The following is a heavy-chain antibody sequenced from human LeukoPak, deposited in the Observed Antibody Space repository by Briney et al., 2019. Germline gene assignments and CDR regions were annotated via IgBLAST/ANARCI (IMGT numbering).Heavy chain of an antibody. J-gene: IGHJ4*02. D-gene: IGHD3-16*02. Sequence: PGGSLRLSCAASGFTFSSYSMNWVRQAPGKGLEWVSPISSSSSYIYYADPVKGRFTISRDNAKNSLYLQMNSLRAEDTAVYYCARDGGDYDYVWGSYRNPRIIDYWGQGTLVTVSS. CDR2: ISSSSSYI. CDR1: GFTFSSYS. V-gene: IGHV3-21*01. CDR3: ARDGGDYDYVWGSYRNPRIIDY.